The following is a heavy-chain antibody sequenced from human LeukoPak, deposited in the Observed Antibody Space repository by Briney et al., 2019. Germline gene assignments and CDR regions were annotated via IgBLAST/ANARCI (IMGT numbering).Heavy chain of an antibody. V-gene: IGHV1-8*01. CDR1: GYTFTSYD. CDR3: ARPHYGSGSWEFDP. Sequence: ASVKVSCKASGYTFTSYDINWVRQANGQGLEWMGWMNPNSGNTGYAQKFQGRVTMTRNTSISTAYMELSSLRSEDTAVYYCARPHYGSGSWEFDPWGQGTLVTVSS. CDR2: MNPNSGNT. J-gene: IGHJ5*02. D-gene: IGHD3-10*01.